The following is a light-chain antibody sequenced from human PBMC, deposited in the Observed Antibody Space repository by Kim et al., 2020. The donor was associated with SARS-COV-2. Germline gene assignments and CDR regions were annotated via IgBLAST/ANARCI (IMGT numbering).Light chain of an antibody. V-gene: IGKV3-15*01. CDR3: QQNSHWPRT. CDR1: RGISSI. Sequence: VPPGGAAPPSSGAQRGISSILGWYQQKRGQAPRLLIGGESTRATGIPGRCSGGGCGEEFPLTISSLQSEDFAVYCCQQNSHWPRTFGQGTKVDIK. J-gene: IGKJ1*01. CDR2: GES.